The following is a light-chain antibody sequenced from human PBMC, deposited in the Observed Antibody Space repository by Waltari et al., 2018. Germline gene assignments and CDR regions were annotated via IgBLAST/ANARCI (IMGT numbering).Light chain of an antibody. V-gene: IGKV3-15*01. CDR2: GAS. J-gene: IGKJ2*01. Sequence: EIVMTQSPATLSVSPGERATLSCRASQSVSSNLAWYQQKPGQAPRLLIYGASTRATSIPARFSGSGSGTEFTLTISSLQSEDFAVYYCQQYNNWPPLMYTFGQGTKLEIK. CDR1: QSVSSN. CDR3: QQYNNWPPLMYT.